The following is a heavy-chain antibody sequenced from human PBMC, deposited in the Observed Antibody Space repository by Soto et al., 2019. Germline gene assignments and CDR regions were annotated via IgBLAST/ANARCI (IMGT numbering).Heavy chain of an antibody. D-gene: IGHD4-17*01. J-gene: IGHJ2*01. CDR3: AREVIPLTTDWYFDL. Sequence: QLQLRESGPGLVKPSETLSLTCTVSGGSISGGVGGLYYWSWIRQPPGKGLEWIGYIYDSGSTYCNRSLKSRVTISVDKSKNQSSLRLSSVTAADTAVYYCAREVIPLTTDWYFDLWGRGTLVTVSS. V-gene: IGHV4-30-4*01. CDR1: GGSISGGVGGLYY. CDR2: IYDSGST.